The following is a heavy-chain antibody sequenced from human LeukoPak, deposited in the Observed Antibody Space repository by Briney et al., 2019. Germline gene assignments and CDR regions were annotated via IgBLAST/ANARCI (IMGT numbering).Heavy chain of an antibody. CDR3: ARSLGYSSGG. Sequence: GGSLRLSCGASGFPFRSHWMHWVRQVPWKGLVWVSHISTDGTTTNYADSVKGRFTISRDNAKDTLYLQLNSLRAEDTAIYYCARSLGYSSGGWGQGTLVTVSS. V-gene: IGHV3-74*01. J-gene: IGHJ4*02. CDR2: ISTDGTTT. CDR1: GFPFRSHW. D-gene: IGHD2-15*01.